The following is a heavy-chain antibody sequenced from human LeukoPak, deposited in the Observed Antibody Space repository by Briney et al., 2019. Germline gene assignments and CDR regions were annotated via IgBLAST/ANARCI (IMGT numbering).Heavy chain of an antibody. V-gene: IGHV4-34*01. CDR3: ARVVTIFGVVRVY. J-gene: IGHJ4*02. Sequence: PSETLSLTCAVYGGSFSGYYWSWIRQPPGKGLEWIGEINHSGSTNYNPSLKSRVTISVDTSKNQFSLKLSSVTAADTAVYYCARVVTIFGVVRVYWGQGTLVTVSS. D-gene: IGHD3-3*01. CDR2: INHSGST. CDR1: GGSFSGYY.